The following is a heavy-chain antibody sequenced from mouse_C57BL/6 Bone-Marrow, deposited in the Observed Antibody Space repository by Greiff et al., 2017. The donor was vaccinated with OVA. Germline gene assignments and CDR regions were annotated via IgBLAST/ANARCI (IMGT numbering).Heavy chain of an antibody. CDR2: IWSGGST. CDR1: GFSLTSYG. D-gene: IGHD1-1*01. J-gene: IGHJ1*03. V-gene: IGHV2-2*01. CDR3: ARNSYYGSLQDWYFDV. Sequence: QVQLKESGPGLVQPSQSLSITCTVSGFSLTSYGVHWVRQSPGKGLEWLGVIWSGGSTDYNAAFISRLSISKDNSKSQVFFKMNSLQADDTAIYYCARNSYYGSLQDWYFDVWGTGTTVTVSS.